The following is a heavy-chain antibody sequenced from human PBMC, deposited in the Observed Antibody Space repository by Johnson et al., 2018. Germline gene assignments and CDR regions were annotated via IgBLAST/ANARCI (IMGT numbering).Heavy chain of an antibody. CDR2: ISHSGST. J-gene: IGHJ6*03. CDR1: AGSIRSDY. CDR3: ARGVRRAARPRDSYYYMDV. D-gene: IGHD6-6*01. Sequence: QVQLVESGPGVVKPSETLSLTCTVSAGSIRSDYWNWIRQAPGKRLEWIGYISHSGSTSYNPTLRSRVTILADTSKNQFSLNLNSVTAAYTAVYYCARGVRRAARPRDSYYYMDVWGKGTTVIVSS. V-gene: IGHV4-59*01.